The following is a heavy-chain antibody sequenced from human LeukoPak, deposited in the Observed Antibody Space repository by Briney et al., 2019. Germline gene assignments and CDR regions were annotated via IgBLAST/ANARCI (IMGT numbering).Heavy chain of an antibody. J-gene: IGHJ3*02. CDR3: ARTCGSSWCKDDAFDI. V-gene: IGHV4-38-2*02. CDR1: GYSISSGYY. D-gene: IGHD6-13*01. Sequence: KPSETLSLTCTVSGYSISSGYYWGWIRQPPGKGLEWIGSIYHSGSTYYNPSLKSRVTISVDTSKNQFSLKLSSVTAADTAVYYCARTCGSSWCKDDAFDIWGQGTMVTVSS. CDR2: IYHSGST.